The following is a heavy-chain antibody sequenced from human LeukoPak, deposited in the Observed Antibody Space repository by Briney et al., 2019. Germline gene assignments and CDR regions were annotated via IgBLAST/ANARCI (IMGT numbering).Heavy chain of an antibody. CDR3: ARIWFGLRRLYYFDY. V-gene: IGHV4-39*07. Sequence: SETLSLTCSVSGDSISSSSSYWGWIRQPPGKGLEWIGSIYYSGSTYYNTSLKSRVTISVGTSKNQFSLKVTSVTAADTAVYFCARIWFGLRRLYYFDYWGQGTLVSVSS. CDR2: IYYSGST. D-gene: IGHD3-10*01. J-gene: IGHJ4*02. CDR1: GDSISSSSSY.